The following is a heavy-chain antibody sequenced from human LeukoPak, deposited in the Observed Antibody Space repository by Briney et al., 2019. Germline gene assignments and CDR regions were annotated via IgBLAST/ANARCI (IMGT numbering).Heavy chain of an antibody. CDR2: IYPGDSDI. CDR3: ASGGSYANFDY. D-gene: IGHD3-16*01. CDR1: GYSFTTHW. J-gene: IGHJ4*02. Sequence: GESLKISCKGSGYSFTTHWIGWVRHVPRKSLEWMGVIYPGDSDIRYSPSFQGQVTISADKSISTAYLQWSALKASDTAMYYCASGGSYANFDYWGQGTLVTVSS. V-gene: IGHV5-51*01.